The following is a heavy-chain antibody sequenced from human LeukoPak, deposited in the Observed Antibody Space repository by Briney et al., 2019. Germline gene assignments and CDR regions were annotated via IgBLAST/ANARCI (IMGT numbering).Heavy chain of an antibody. CDR3: AREDYGGNSGDY. J-gene: IGHJ4*02. D-gene: IGHD4-23*01. CDR2: IYYSGST. CDR1: RGSISSGGYY. Sequence: PSETLSLTCTVSRGSISSGGYYCSWIRQHPGKGLEWIGYIYYSGSTYYNPSLKTRVTISVDTSKNQFSLKLSSVTAADTAVYYCAREDYGGNSGDYWGQGTLVTVSS. V-gene: IGHV4-31*03.